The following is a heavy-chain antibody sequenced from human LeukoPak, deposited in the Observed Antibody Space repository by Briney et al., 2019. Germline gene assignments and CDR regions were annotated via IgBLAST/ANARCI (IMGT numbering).Heavy chain of an antibody. CDR2: IKQDGSEK. J-gene: IGHJ6*02. CDR3: ARRMDV. Sequence: GGSLRLSCAASGFTLSSYWMSWVRQAPGKGLEWVANIKQDGSEKNYVDSVKGRFTISRDNAKNSVYLQMNSLRADDTAVYYCARRMDVRGQGTTVTVSS. V-gene: IGHV3-7*03. CDR1: GFTLSSYW.